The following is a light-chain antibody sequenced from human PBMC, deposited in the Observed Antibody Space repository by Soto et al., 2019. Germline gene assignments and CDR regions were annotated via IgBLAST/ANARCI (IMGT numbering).Light chain of an antibody. Sequence: EIVLTQAPESLAVSLGERPTINCKSSRSILKSGNNQNNLNWYQQKPGHPPKLLISWASTRESGVPDRFSGSGSKKDFPLTISSLQAGEGAVYYCQQYYSAPYSFGQGTKLEIK. V-gene: IGKV4-1*01. J-gene: IGKJ2*03. CDR3: QQYYSAPYS. CDR1: RSILKSGNNQNN. CDR2: WAS.